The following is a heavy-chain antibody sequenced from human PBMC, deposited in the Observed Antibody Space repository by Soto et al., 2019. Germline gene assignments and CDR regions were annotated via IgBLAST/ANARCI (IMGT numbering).Heavy chain of an antibody. D-gene: IGHD3-3*01. V-gene: IGHV1-18*01. J-gene: IGHJ4*02. CDR3: ARDRNGFGSGYYCYCY. CDR2: ISAYNGNT. Sequence: GASVKVSWKASGYTFTSYGISWGRQAPGQGLEWMGWISAYNGNTNYAQKLQGRVTLTTDTSTSTAYMELRSLRSDDTAVYYCARDRNGFGSGYYCYCYWGQGTLVTGSS. CDR1: GYTFTSYG.